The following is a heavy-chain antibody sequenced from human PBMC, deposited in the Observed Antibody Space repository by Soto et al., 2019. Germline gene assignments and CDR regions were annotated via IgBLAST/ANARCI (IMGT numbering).Heavy chain of an antibody. D-gene: IGHD2-2*01. V-gene: IGHV3-30-3*01. CDR1: GFTFSSYA. CDR3: ARARYCISTSCYLYYGMDV. J-gene: IGHJ6*02. Sequence: QVQLVESGGGVVQPGRSLRLSCAASGFTFSSYAMHWVRQAPGKGLEWVAVISYDGSNKYYADSVKGRFTISRDNSKNTLYLQMYSLRAEGTAVYYGARARYCISTSCYLYYGMDVWGQGTTVTVSS. CDR2: ISYDGSNK.